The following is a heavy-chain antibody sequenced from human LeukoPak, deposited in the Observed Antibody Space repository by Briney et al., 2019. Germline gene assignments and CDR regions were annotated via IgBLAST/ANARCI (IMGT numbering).Heavy chain of an antibody. J-gene: IGHJ6*03. CDR2: IYYSGNT. V-gene: IGHV4-39*07. CDR3: ARLGTRNYYMDV. CDR1: GGSISSSSYY. Sequence: SETLSLTCTVSGGSISSSSYYWGWLRQPPGKALEWIGSIYYSGNTYYNPSLKSRATISVDTSKNQFSLKLSCVAAADTAVYYCARLGTRNYYMDVWGKGTTVTVSS.